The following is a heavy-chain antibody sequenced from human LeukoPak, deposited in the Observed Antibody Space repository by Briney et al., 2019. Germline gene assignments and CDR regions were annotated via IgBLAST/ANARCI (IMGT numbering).Heavy chain of an antibody. V-gene: IGHV3-30*03. Sequence: GGSLRLSCAASGFTFSSYGMHWVRQAPGKGLEWVAVISYDGSNKYYADSVKGRFTISRDNSKNTLYLQMNSLRAEDTAVYYCARVPPSRPIGLFDPWGQGTLVTVSS. D-gene: IGHD3-10*01. J-gene: IGHJ5*02. CDR3: ARVPPSRPIGLFDP. CDR2: ISYDGSNK. CDR1: GFTFSSYG.